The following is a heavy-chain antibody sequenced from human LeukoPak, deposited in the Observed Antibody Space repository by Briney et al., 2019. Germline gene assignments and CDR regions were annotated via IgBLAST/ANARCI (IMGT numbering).Heavy chain of an antibody. CDR3: ARSQLLFPFQH. CDR2: ISAYSGNT. CDR1: GYTFTSYG. Sequence: AASVKVSCKASGYTFTSYGISWVRQAPGQGLEWMGWISAYSGNTNYAQKLQGRVTMTTDTSTSTAYMELRSLRSDDTAVYYCARSQLLFPFQHWGQGTLVTVSS. D-gene: IGHD2-2*01. J-gene: IGHJ1*01. V-gene: IGHV1-18*01.